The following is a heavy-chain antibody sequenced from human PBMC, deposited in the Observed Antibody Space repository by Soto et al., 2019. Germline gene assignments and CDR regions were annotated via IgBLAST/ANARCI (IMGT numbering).Heavy chain of an antibody. CDR1: GYTLTELS. D-gene: IGHD3-22*01. Sequence: ASVKVSCKVSGYTLTELSMHWVRQAPGQGLEWMGIINPSGGSTSYAQKFQGRVTMTRDTSTSTVYMELSSLRSEDTAVYYCATEKRDYDSSGYYYPTYFGYWGQGTLVTVSS. V-gene: IGHV1-46*01. CDR2: INPSGGST. CDR3: ATEKRDYDSSGYYYPTYFGY. J-gene: IGHJ4*02.